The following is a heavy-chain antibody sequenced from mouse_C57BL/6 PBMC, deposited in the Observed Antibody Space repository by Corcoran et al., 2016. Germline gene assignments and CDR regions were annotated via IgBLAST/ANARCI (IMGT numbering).Heavy chain of an antibody. CDR1: GYTFTSYG. D-gene: IGHD1-1*02. V-gene: IGHV1-81*01. CDR2: IYPRSGNT. CDR3: ARFGGSAMDY. Sequence: QVQLQQSGAELARPGASVKLSCQASGYTFTSYGISWVKQRTGQGLEWIGEIYPRSGNTYYNEKFKGKATLTADKSSSTAYMELRSLTSEDSAVYFCARFGGSAMDYWGQGTSVTVSS. J-gene: IGHJ4*01.